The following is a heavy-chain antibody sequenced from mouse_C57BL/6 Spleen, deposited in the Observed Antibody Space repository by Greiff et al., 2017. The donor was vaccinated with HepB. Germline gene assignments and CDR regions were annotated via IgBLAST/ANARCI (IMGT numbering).Heavy chain of an antibody. J-gene: IGHJ4*01. CDR1: GYTFTSYG. D-gene: IGHD1-1*01. CDR2: IYPRSGNT. V-gene: IGHV1-81*01. CDR3: ARFYYGSSYAMDY. Sequence: QVQLQQSGAELARPGASVKLSCKASGYTFTSYGISWVKQRTGQGLEWIGEIYPRSGNTYYTEKFKGKATLTADKSSSTAYMELRSLTSEDSAVYFCARFYYGSSYAMDYWGQGTSVTVSS.